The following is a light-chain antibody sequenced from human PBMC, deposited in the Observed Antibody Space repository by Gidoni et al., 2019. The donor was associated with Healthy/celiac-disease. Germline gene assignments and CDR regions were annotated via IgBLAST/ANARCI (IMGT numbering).Light chain of an antibody. V-gene: IGKV1-13*02. CDR3: QQFNSYTLT. CDR2: DAY. CDR1: QGIRSA. Sequence: AIQLTQSPSSLSASVGDRVTITCRASQGIRSALAWYQQKPGKAPKLLIYDAYSLESGVPSRFSGSGSGTDFTLTISSLQTEEFATDYCQQFNSYTLTCGGGTKVEIK. J-gene: IGKJ4*01.